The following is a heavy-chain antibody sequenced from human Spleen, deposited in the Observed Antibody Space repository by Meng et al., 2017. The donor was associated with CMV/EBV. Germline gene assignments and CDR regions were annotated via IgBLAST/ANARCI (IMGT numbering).Heavy chain of an antibody. J-gene: IGHJ5*02. Sequence: GSLRLSCTVSGGSISSSSYHWGWIRQPPGKGLEWIGSIYYSGSTYYNPSLKSRVTISVDTSKNQFSLKLSSVTAADTAVYYCARHRGYCSSTSCYWGNWFDPWGQGTLVTVSS. D-gene: IGHD2-2*01. CDR3: ARHRGYCSSTSCYWGNWFDP. V-gene: IGHV4-39*01. CDR2: IYYSGST. CDR1: GGSISSSSYH.